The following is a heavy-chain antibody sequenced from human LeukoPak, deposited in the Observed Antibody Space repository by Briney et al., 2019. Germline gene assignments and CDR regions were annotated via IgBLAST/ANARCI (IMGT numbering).Heavy chain of an antibody. D-gene: IGHD5-24*01. Sequence: GWAQRLSYTASGFTFSSYWIHGVRPAAAKGRAWVSRINSDGGSTSYADSVKGRFTISRDNAKNTLYLQMNSLRAEDTAVYYCARRIQGMAPYYFDYWGQGTLVTVSS. CDR3: ARRIQGMAPYYFDY. V-gene: IGHV3-74*01. CDR1: GFTFSSYW. J-gene: IGHJ4*02. CDR2: INSDGGST.